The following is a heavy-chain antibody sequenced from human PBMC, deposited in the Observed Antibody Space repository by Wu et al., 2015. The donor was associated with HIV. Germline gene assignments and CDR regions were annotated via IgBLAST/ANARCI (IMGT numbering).Heavy chain of an antibody. CDR3: ARAHKPRVYYYYYMDI. J-gene: IGHJ6*03. CDR2: IIPIFGTP. CDR1: GDTFSSHT. V-gene: IGHV1-69*12. Sequence: QVQLVQSGAEMKKPGSSMKVSCMASGDTFSSHTINWVRQAPGQGLEWMGGIIPIFGTPKYAHQFQDRVTITADEYSSTVYMELNSLRSEDTAVYYCARAHKPRVYYYYYMDIWAKGPRSPSP.